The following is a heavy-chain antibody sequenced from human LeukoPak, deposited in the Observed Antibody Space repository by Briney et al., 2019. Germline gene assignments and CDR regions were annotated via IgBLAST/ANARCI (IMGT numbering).Heavy chain of an antibody. CDR2: IYTSGST. Sequence: SETLSLTCTVSGGSISSYYWSWIRQPAGKGLEWIGRIYTSGSTNYNPSLKSRVTMSVDTSKNQFSLKLSSVTAADTAVYYCASSLWFGRPNDAFDIWGQGTMVTVSS. V-gene: IGHV4-4*07. CDR1: GGSISSYY. D-gene: IGHD3-10*01. J-gene: IGHJ3*02. CDR3: ASSLWFGRPNDAFDI.